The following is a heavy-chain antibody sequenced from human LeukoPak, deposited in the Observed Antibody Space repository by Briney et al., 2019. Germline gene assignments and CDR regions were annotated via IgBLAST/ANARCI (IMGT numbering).Heavy chain of an antibody. CDR2: ISGSGGST. Sequence: GGSLRLSCAASGFTFSSYAMSWVRQAPGKGLEWVSAISGSGGSTYYADSVKGRFTISRDNSKNTLYLQMGSLRAEDMAVYYCARTNDFWSGYYLYWGQGTLVTVSS. CDR1: GFTFSSYA. J-gene: IGHJ4*02. D-gene: IGHD3-3*01. V-gene: IGHV3-23*01. CDR3: ARTNDFWSGYYLY.